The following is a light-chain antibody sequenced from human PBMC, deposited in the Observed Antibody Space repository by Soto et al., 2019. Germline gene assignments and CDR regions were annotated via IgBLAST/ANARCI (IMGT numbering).Light chain of an antibody. V-gene: IGKV3-20*01. CDR2: GAS. Sequence: EIVLTQSPGTLSLSPGERATLSCRAMQSVSSSYLAWYQQKPGQASKLLIHGASSKATGIPDRFSGSGCGTDFTLTISRMEPADFAVYYCLQYGSSPPLTFGGGTTVEI. J-gene: IGKJ4*01. CDR1: QSVSSSY. CDR3: LQYGSSPPLT.